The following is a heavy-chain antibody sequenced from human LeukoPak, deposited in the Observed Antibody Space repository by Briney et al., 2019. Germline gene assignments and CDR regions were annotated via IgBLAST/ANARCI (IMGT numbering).Heavy chain of an antibody. D-gene: IGHD6-19*01. CDR3: AKAVQQWLALDY. J-gene: IGHJ4*02. CDR2: ISYDGSNK. CDR1: GFAFSSYG. V-gene: IGHV3-30*18. Sequence: GRSLRLSCAASGFAFSSYGMHWVRQAPGKGLEWVAVISYDGSNKYYADSVKGRLTISRDNSKNTLYLQMNSLRAEDTAVYYCAKAVQQWLALDYWGQGTLVTVSS.